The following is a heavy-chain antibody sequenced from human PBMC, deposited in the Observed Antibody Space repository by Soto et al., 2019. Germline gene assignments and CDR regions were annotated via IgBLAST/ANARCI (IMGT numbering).Heavy chain of an antibody. Sequence: QVQLQQWGAGLLKPSETLSLTCAVSGGSFSDFCWTWIRQLPGKGLEWIGEINHIGYTNYNPSLESRVAISVDTSKNQFSLNLRSVTAADTAVYYCGPRGAVAPRGYWGQGTLVTVSS. V-gene: IGHV4-34*02. CDR3: GPRGAVAPRGY. D-gene: IGHD2-15*01. CDR2: INHIGYT. J-gene: IGHJ4*02. CDR1: GGSFSDFC.